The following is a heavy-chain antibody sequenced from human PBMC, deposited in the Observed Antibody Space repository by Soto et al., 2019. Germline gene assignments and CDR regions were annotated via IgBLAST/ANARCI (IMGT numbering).Heavy chain of an antibody. CDR3: ARDWAYSGPHDY. Sequence: ASVKVSCKASGYMFTSYGISWVRQAPGQGLEWMGWISAHNGNTKNAQKFQGRVTMTTDTSTSTAYMELRSLRSDDTAVYYCARDWAYSGPHDYWGQGTLVTVSS. J-gene: IGHJ4*02. D-gene: IGHD6-13*01. CDR1: GYMFTSYG. V-gene: IGHV1-18*01. CDR2: ISAHNGNT.